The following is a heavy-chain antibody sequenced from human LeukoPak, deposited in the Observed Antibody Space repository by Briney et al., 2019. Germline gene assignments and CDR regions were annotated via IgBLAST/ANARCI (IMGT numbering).Heavy chain of an antibody. CDR3: ASARGVIITAPIFDY. D-gene: IGHD3-10*01. J-gene: IGHJ4*02. CDR2: IYHGGST. Sequence: PSETLSLTCAVSGYSISSGYYWGWIRQPPGKGLEWIGSIYHGGSTYYNPSLKCRVTISVDTSKNQFSLKLSSVTAADTAVYYCASARGVIITAPIFDYWGQGTLVTVSS. CDR1: GYSISSGYY. V-gene: IGHV4-38-2*01.